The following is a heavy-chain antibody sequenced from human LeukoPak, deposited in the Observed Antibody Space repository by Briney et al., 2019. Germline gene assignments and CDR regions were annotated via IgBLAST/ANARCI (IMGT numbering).Heavy chain of an antibody. CDR3: ATVPVVRGVPRYTDV. Sequence: ASVKVSCKLPRHTLTKFSMNWVRHAPGEGLEWMGGFHPEDGERLYVEMFQGRVTMPEDTSTDTAYMELSSLTSEDTAVYFCATVPVVRGVPRYTDVGSKGTTVTVS. CDR1: RHTLTKFS. D-gene: IGHD3-10*01. J-gene: IGHJ6*03. V-gene: IGHV1-24*01. CDR2: FHPEDGER.